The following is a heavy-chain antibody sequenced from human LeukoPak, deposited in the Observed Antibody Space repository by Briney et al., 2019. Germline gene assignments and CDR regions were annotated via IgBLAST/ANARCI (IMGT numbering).Heavy chain of an antibody. CDR1: GGSFSGYH. V-gene: IGHV4-34*01. CDR2: INDIGST. CDR3: GRGPHQEWPPIQY. J-gene: IGHJ4*02. D-gene: IGHD3-3*01. Sequence: SSETLSLTCAVYGGSFSGYHWSWIRQVPGKGLDWIGEINDIGSTNYNPSLKNRVTISVDMSKNQFSVNLTSVTAADTGVYFCGRGPHQEWPPIQYWGQGSPVTVSS.